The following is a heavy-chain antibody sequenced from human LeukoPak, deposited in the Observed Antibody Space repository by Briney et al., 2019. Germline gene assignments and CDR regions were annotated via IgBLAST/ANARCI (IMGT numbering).Heavy chain of an antibody. V-gene: IGHV4-59*01. CDR3: AADHGNLTGY. J-gene: IGHJ4*02. CDR1: GGSISSYY. D-gene: IGHD4-23*01. CDR2: IYYSGST. Sequence: SETLSLTCTVSGGSISSYYWSWIRQPPGKGLEWIGYIYYSGSTNYNPSLKSRVTISVDTSKNQFSLKLSSVTAADTAVYYCAADHGNLTGYWGQGTLVTVSS.